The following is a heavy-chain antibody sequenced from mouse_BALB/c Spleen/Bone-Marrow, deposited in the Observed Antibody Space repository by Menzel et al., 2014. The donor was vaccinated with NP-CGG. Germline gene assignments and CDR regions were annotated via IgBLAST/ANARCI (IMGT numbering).Heavy chain of an antibody. V-gene: IGHV4-1*02. D-gene: IGHD2-4*01. CDR1: GFDFSRYW. J-gene: IGHJ3*01. CDR2: INPDSSTI. CDR3: AREGITTWFAY. Sequence: EVKLVESGGGLVQPGGSLKLSCAASGFDFSRYWMSWVRQAPGKGLEWIGEINPDSSTINYTPSLKGKFIISRDNAKNTLYLQMSKVRSEDTALYYCAREGITTWFAYWGQGTLVTVSA.